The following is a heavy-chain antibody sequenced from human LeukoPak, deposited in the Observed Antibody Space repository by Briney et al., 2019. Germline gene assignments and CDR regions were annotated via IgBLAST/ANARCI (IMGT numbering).Heavy chain of an antibody. CDR1: GGSISINSYY. CDR2: LYYSGNS. V-gene: IGHV4-39*01. Sequence: PSETLSLTCTVSGGSISINSYYWGWIRQPPGKGLEWIGSLYYSGNSYYNPSLKSRVTISVDTSKNQFSLKLSSVTAADTAVYYCARAADWLLDYWGQGTLVTVSS. CDR3: ARAADWLLDY. D-gene: IGHD3-9*01. J-gene: IGHJ4*02.